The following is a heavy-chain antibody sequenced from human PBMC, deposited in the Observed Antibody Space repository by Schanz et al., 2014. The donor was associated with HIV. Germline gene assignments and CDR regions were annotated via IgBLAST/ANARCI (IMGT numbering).Heavy chain of an antibody. CDR3: ARTSRIVIPDRDPRLSYLYGMDV. J-gene: IGHJ6*02. Sequence: QVQLVESGGGVVQPGRSLRLSCAASGFTFSSYGMHWVRQAPGKGLEWVAVIWHDGSNKYYVDSVKDRFTISRDNSKNTLYLQMNGLRAEDTAVYYCARTSRIVIPDRDPRLSYLYGMDVWGQGTTVTVSS. CDR1: GFTFSSYG. CDR2: IWHDGSNK. V-gene: IGHV3-33*01. D-gene: IGHD1-26*01.